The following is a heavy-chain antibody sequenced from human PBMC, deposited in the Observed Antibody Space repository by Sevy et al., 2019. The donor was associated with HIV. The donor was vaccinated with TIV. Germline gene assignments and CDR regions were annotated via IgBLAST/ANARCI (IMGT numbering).Heavy chain of an antibody. Sequence: ASVKVSCKASGYSFASYGITWVRQAPGQGLEWMGWIGVYNGNANSAQKLQGRVTMTTDTSTGTAYMELSSLRSDDTAVYYCARVHTYYDGSRTYFDYWGQGTLVTVSS. V-gene: IGHV1-18*01. CDR1: GYSFASYG. J-gene: IGHJ4*02. CDR2: IGVYNGNA. D-gene: IGHD3-10*01. CDR3: ARVHTYYDGSRTYFDY.